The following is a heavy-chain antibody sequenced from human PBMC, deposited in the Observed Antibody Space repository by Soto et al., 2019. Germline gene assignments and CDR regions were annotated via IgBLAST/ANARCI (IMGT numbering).Heavy chain of an antibody. J-gene: IGHJ6*02. Sequence: QVQLVESGGGVVQPGRSLRLSCAATGFTFSSYGMHWVRQAPGKGLEWVAVMSYDGSNKYYADSVKGRFTISRDNSKNTLYLQMNSLRAEDTAVYYCAKDVITMVRGVNHYYYYGMDVWGQGTTVTVSS. CDR3: AKDVITMVRGVNHYYYYGMDV. CDR1: GFTFSSYG. CDR2: MSYDGSNK. V-gene: IGHV3-30*18. D-gene: IGHD3-10*01.